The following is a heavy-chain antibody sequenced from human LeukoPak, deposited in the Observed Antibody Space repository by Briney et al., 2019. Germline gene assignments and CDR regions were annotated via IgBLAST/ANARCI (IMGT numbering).Heavy chain of an antibody. CDR2: IYHSGST. D-gene: IGHD2-15*01. Sequence: PSETLSLTCTVSGYSISSGYYWGWIRQPPGKGLEWIGSIYHSGSTYYNPSLKSRVTISVDTSKNQFSLKLSSVTAADTAVYYCAGYCSGGSCYLFDYWGQGTLVTVSS. J-gene: IGHJ4*02. V-gene: IGHV4-38-2*02. CDR1: GYSISSGYY. CDR3: AGYCSGGSCYLFDY.